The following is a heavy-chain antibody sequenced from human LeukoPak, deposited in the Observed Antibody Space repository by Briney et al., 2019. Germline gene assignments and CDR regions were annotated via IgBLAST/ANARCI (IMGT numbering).Heavy chain of an antibody. J-gene: IGHJ4*02. CDR1: GYTFTXYY. CDR2: INPNSGGT. Sequence: VXXSCKXXGYTFTXYYMHWVRQAPGQGLEWMGWINPNSGGTNYAQKFQGRVTMTRDTSISTAYMELSRLRSDDTAVYYCARGEAAAGTIDYWGQGTLVTVSS. V-gene: IGHV1-2*02. D-gene: IGHD6-13*01. CDR3: ARGEAAAGTIDY.